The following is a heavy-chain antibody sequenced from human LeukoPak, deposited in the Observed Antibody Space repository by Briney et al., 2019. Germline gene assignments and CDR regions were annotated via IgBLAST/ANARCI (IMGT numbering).Heavy chain of an antibody. J-gene: IGHJ4*02. V-gene: IGHV3-53*01. Sequence: GGSLRLSCAASGFTFSSYAMSWVRQAPGKGLEWVSVIYSGGSTYYADSVKGRFTISRDNSKSTLYLQMNSLRAEDTAVYYCARALSSRGWYYFDYWGQGTLVTVSS. CDR2: IYSGGST. D-gene: IGHD6-13*01. CDR3: ARALSSRGWYYFDY. CDR1: GFTFSSYA.